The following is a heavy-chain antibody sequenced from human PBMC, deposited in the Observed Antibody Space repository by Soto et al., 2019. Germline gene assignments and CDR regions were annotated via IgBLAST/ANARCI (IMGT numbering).Heavy chain of an antibody. Sequence: GESLKISCKGSGYRFTNSWITWVRQMPGKGLEWMGRIDPSDSYTNYSPSFQGHVTISVDKSISTAYLQWSSLKASDTAKYYCARLGYGYYFDYWGQGTLVTVSS. J-gene: IGHJ4*02. D-gene: IGHD1-1*01. CDR1: GYRFTNSW. CDR2: IDPSDSYT. V-gene: IGHV5-10-1*01. CDR3: ARLGYGYYFDY.